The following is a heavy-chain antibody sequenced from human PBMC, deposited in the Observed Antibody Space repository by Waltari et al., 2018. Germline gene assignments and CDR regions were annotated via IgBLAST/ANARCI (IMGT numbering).Heavy chain of an antibody. V-gene: IGHV1-8*01. CDR3: ARGTNHYYDSSGSSESDAFDI. D-gene: IGHD3-22*01. CDR2: MNPNSGNT. J-gene: IGHJ3*02. CDR1: GYTFTRYD. Sequence: QVQLVQSGAEVKKPGASVKVSCKASGYTFTRYDINWVRQANGQGPEWMGWMNPNSGNTGYAQKFQGRVTMTRNTSISTAYMELSSLRSEDTAVYYCARGTNHYYDSSGSSESDAFDIWGQGTMVTVSS.